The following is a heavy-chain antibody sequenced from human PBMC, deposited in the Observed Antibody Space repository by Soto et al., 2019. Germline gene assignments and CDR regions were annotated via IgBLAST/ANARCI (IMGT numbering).Heavy chain of an antibody. D-gene: IGHD1-26*01. V-gene: IGHV1-8*01. CDR1: GYSFTSLD. J-gene: IGHJ4*02. CDR2: MQPSTGRT. Sequence: ASVKVSCKASGYSFTSLDINWVRQTAGQGLEWMGWMQPSTGRTGYAQKFQGRVTMTRDTSINTAYMELTTLTSDDTAFYYCARGISAGVDYWGQGTLVTVSS. CDR3: ARGISAGVDY.